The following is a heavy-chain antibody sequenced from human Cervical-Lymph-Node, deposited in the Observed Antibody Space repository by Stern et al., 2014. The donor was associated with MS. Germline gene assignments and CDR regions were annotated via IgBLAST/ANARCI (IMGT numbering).Heavy chain of an antibody. CDR3: ARDFVDTAMVTRSDYFDC. V-gene: IGHV7-4-1*02. Sequence: VQLVESGSELKKPGASVKVSCKASGYTFTNYPMNWVRQAPGQGLEWMGWINTNHGNSTNGQDFTGRFGFSLDTSVSTAYLQISSLKAEDTAVYYCARDFVDTAMVTRSDYFDCWGQGTLVTVSS. CDR1: GYTFTNYP. D-gene: IGHD5-18*01. CDR2: INTNHGNS. J-gene: IGHJ4*02.